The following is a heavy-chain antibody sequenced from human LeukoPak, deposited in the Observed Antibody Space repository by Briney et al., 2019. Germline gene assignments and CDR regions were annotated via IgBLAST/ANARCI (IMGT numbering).Heavy chain of an antibody. V-gene: IGHV3-23*01. CDR2: ISGSGGST. Sequence: GGSLRLSCAASGFTFSSYAMSWVRQAPGKGLEWVSAISGSGGSTYYADSVKGRFTISRDNSKNTLYLQMNSLRAEDTAVYYCAKDPVVRGVIAFYYYYGMDVWGQGTTVTVSS. CDR3: AKDPVVRGVIAFYYYYGMDV. J-gene: IGHJ6*02. D-gene: IGHD3-10*01. CDR1: GFTFSSYA.